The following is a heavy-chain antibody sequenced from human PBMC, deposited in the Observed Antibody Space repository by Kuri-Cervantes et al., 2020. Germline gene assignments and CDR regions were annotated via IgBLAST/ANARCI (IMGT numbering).Heavy chain of an antibody. CDR1: GFTFSSYY. CDR3: ARDPYNNGGYGASDM. J-gene: IGHJ3*02. Sequence: GESLKISCAASGFTFSSYYMTWVRQAPGKGLEWVANIQPDGSEQYYVDSLKGRFTISRDNAKNSLYLQMNSLRAEDTAAYYCARDPYNNGGYGASDMWGQGTVVTVSS. CDR2: IQPDGSEQ. V-gene: IGHV3-7*01. D-gene: IGHD3-22*01.